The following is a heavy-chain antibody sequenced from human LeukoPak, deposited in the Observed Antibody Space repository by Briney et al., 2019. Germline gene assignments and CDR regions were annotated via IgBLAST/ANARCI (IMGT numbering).Heavy chain of an antibody. CDR2: ISGGGGVT. CDR3: AKDRGIGAATLDFEY. J-gene: IGHJ4*02. Sequence: PGGSLTLSCGASGFTFSTYAMSWVRQAPGKGLEWVSTISGGGGVTFDADAVRGRFTISRDNSNNTLYLQMNSLRAEDTAVYYCAKDRGIGAATLDFEYWGQGTLVTVSS. V-gene: IGHV3-23*01. D-gene: IGHD6-25*01. CDR1: GFTFSTYA.